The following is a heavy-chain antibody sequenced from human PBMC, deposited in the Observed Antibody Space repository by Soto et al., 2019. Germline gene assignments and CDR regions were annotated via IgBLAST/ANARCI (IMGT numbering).Heavy chain of an antibody. CDR1: GFIFSSYW. V-gene: IGHV3-74*01. CDR3: AREHSTAAAGFFYFDY. D-gene: IGHD6-13*01. CDR2: INSDGSSI. Sequence: LRLSCAASGFIFSSYWMHWVRQAPGKGLVWVSRINSDGSSIRYADSVKGRFTISRDNTKNTLYLQMNSLRVEDTAVYYCAREHSTAAAGFFYFDYWGQGTLVTVSS. J-gene: IGHJ4*02.